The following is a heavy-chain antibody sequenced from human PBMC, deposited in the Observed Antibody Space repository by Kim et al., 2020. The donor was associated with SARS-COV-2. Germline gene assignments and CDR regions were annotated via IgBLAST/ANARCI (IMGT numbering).Heavy chain of an antibody. V-gene: IGHV3-23*01. Sequence: GGSLRLSCAASGFNVSSYAMNWVRQAPGKGLEWVSGLSGGGRSTYYVDSVKGRFTISRDNSKNTLYLQMSSLRAEDTAVYFCAKDLHYYDSSGFDYWGQGTLVTVSS. CDR2: LSGGGRST. D-gene: IGHD3-22*01. CDR3: AKDLHYYDSSGFDY. J-gene: IGHJ4*02. CDR1: GFNVSSYA.